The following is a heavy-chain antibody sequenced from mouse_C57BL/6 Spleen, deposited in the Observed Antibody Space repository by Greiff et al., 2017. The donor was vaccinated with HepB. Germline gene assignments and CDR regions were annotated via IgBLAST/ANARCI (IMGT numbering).Heavy chain of an antibody. J-gene: IGHJ3*01. CDR1: GYTFTSYT. CDR2: INPSSGYT. D-gene: IGHD1-3*01. V-gene: IGHV1-4*01. CDR3: ASGSSAWFAY. Sequence: QVHVKQSGAELARPGASVKMSCKASGYTFTSYTMHWVKQRPGQGLEWIGYINPSSGYTKYNQKFKDKATLTADKSSSTAYMQLSSLTSEDSAVYYCASGSSAWFAYWGQGTLVTVSA.